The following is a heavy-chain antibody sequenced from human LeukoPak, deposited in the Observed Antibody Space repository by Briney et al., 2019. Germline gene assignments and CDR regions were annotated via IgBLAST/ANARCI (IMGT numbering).Heavy chain of an antibody. D-gene: IGHD2-2*01. CDR2: ISSSSTYI. CDR1: GFTFSAYS. Sequence: KTGGSLRLSCAASGFTFSAYSMNWVRQAPGKGLEWVSSISSSSTYIYYADLVKGRFTISRDNAKNSLSLQMGSLRAEDTAVYYCARGSCSTTNCPSFDYWGREPWSPSPQ. V-gene: IGHV3-21*01. CDR3: ARGSCSTTNCPSFDY. J-gene: IGHJ4*02.